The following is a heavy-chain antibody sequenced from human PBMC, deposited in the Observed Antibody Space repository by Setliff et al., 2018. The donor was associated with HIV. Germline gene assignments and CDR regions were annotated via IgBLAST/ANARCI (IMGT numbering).Heavy chain of an antibody. CDR3: ARDDIVATRYYYYYYLDV. J-gene: IGHJ6*03. V-gene: IGHV4-61*09. Sequence: LSLTCTVSGGSISSGTYYWSWIRQPAGKGLEWIAHIYSSGSTNYNPSLKSRLTLSVDTSKNQFSLKLNSATAADAAVYYCARDDIVATRYYYYYYLDVWGKGTTVTVSS. CDR2: IYSSGST. CDR1: GGSISSGTYY. D-gene: IGHD5-12*01.